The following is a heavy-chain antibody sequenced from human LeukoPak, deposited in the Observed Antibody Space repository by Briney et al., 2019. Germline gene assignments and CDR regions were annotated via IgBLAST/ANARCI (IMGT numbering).Heavy chain of an antibody. V-gene: IGHV3-64D*06. J-gene: IGHJ4*02. D-gene: IGHD1-1*01. Sequence: GGSLRLSCSASGFAFTSHVMHWVRQAPGKGLXXVSGISMNVQTTYYAGSVKGRFTISRDSSKNTVYLQMNSLTAEDTAVYYCVREGLERRTNFDYWGQGTLVSVSS. CDR1: GFAFTSHV. CDR2: ISMNVQTT. CDR3: VREGLERRTNFDY.